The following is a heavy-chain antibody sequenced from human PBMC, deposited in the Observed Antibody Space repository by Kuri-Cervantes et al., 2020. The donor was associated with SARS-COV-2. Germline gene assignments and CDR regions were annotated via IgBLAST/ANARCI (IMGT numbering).Heavy chain of an antibody. CDR3: AKGGTSSSSLYFQH. V-gene: IGHV3-30-3*01. Sequence: GESLKISCAASGFIFSDYFLHWVRQAPGKGLEWVAVISYDASNKYYADSVKGRFTISRDNSKNTLFLQMNSLRAEDMALYYCAKGGTSSSSLYFQHWGQGTLVTVSS. D-gene: IGHD6-6*01. CDR1: GFIFSDYF. CDR2: ISYDASNK. J-gene: IGHJ1*01.